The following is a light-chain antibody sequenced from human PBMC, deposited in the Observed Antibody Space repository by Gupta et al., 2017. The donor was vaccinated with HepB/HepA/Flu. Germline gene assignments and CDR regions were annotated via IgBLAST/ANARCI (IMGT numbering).Light chain of an antibody. Sequence: DIQMTQSPSSLSASVGDRVTITRRACQSISSYLNWYQQKPGKAPELLIYAASTLQTGVPSRFSGSGSGTDFTLTVSSLQPEDFATYYCQETYDTPRTFGGGTKVEIK. CDR1: QSISSY. V-gene: IGKV1-39*01. J-gene: IGKJ4*01. CDR2: AAS. CDR3: QETYDTPRT.